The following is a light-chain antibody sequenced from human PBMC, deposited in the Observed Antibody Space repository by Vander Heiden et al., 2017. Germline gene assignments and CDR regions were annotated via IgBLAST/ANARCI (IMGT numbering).Light chain of an antibody. CDR3: QSADSSGTYVV. CDR2: KDS. CDR1: ALPKQY. V-gene: IGLV3-25*03. Sequence: SYELTQPPSVSVFPGQKARITCSGDALPKQYAYWYQQKPGQAPVLVIYKDSERPSGIPERFSGSSSGTTVTLTISGVQAEDEADYYCQSADSSGTYVVFGGGTKLTVL. J-gene: IGLJ2*01.